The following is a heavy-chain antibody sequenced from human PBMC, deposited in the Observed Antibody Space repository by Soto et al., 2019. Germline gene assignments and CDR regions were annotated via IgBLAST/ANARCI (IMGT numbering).Heavy chain of an antibody. V-gene: IGHV3-9*01. D-gene: IGHD1-7*01. CDR1: GFTCDDYA. J-gene: IGHJ4*02. CDR2: ISWNSGSI. Sequence: DVQLVESGGGLVQPGRSLRLSCAASGFTCDDYAMHWVRQAPGKGLEWVSGISWNSGSIGYADSVKGRFTISRDNAKNSLYMEMNSLRGEDTALYYCAKVKLDLANYFDYWGQGTLVTVSS. CDR3: AKVKLDLANYFDY.